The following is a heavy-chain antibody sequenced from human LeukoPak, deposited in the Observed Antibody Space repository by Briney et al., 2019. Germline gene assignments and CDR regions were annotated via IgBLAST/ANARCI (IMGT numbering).Heavy chain of an antibody. CDR2: INSSGGRT. J-gene: IGHJ4*02. V-gene: IGHV3-23*01. CDR1: GFTFSSSA. CDR3: AKARGIAVAANY. Sequence: PGGSLRLSCTTSGFTFSSSAMSWVRQAPGKGLEWVSDINSSGGRTYYADSVKGRFTISRDNSKNTLFLQMNSLRAEDTAVYYCAKARGIAVAANYWGQGTLVTVSS. D-gene: IGHD6-19*01.